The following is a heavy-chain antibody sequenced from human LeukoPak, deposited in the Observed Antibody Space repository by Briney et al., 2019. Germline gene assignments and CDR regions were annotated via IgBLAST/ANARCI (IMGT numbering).Heavy chain of an antibody. D-gene: IGHD4-17*01. CDR2: IYSGGST. CDR1: GFTVSSNY. V-gene: IGHV3-66*02. CDR3: ARVHYGDYVGTYYYYYMDV. J-gene: IGHJ6*03. Sequence: GGSLRLSCAASGFTVSSNYMSWVRQAPGKGLEWVSVIYSGGSTYYADSVKGRFTISRDNSKNTLYLQMNSLRAEDTAVYYCARVHYGDYVGTYYYYYMDVWGKGTTVTVSS.